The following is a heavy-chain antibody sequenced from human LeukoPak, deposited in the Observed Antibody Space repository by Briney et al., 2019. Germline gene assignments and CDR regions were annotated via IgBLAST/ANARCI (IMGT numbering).Heavy chain of an antibody. CDR3: AKDSGSSSWYEANYFDY. V-gene: IGHV3-74*01. J-gene: IGHJ4*02. CDR1: GFTFSSYW. CDR2: INSDGSST. D-gene: IGHD6-13*01. Sequence: GGSLRLSCAASGFTFSSYWMHWVRQAPGKGLVWVSRINSDGSSTSYADSVKGRFTISRDNSKNTLYLQMNSLRAEDTAVYYCAKDSGSSSWYEANYFDYWGQGTLVTVSS.